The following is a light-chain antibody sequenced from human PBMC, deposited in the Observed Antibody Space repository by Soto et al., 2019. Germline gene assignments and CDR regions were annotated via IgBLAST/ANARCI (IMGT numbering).Light chain of an antibody. Sequence: QPASVSGSPGQSITISCTGTSRDVGGYNFVSWHQQHPGRAPKVIIYDVTNRPSGVSNRFAGSKSANTASLTISGLQAEDEADYYCSSYTSSNTPYVFGPGTKLTVL. V-gene: IGLV2-14*01. J-gene: IGLJ1*01. CDR1: SRDVGGYNF. CDR2: DVT. CDR3: SSYTSSNTPYV.